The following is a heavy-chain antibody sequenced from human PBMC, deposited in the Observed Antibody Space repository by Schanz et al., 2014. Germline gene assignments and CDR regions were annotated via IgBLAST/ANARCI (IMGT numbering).Heavy chain of an antibody. V-gene: IGHV3-30*03. CDR2: ISYDGRHK. CDR1: GFTFSGYG. CDR3: ARDEGRDGYNLAFDV. D-gene: IGHD5-12*01. Sequence: QVQLVESGGGVVQPGRSLRLSCAASGFTFSGYGMHWVRQAPGKGLEWVAIISYDGRHKNYADSVKGRFIISRDSSKNTLFLQMNSLRADDTAVYFCARDEGRDGYNLAFDVWGQGTLVTVSS. J-gene: IGHJ3*01.